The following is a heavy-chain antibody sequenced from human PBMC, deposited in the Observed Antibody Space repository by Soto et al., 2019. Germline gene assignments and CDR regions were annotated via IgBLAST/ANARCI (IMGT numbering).Heavy chain of an antibody. J-gene: IGHJ4*02. CDR2: IYYSGST. V-gene: IGHV4-39*01. CDR1: GGSISSSSYY. Sequence: SETLSLTCTVSGGSISSSSYYWGWIRQPPGKGLEWIGSIYYSGSTYYNPSLKSRVTISVDTSKNQFSLKLSSVTAADTAVYYCARRTPHVDIVATITWYYFDYWGQGTLVTVSS. D-gene: IGHD5-12*01. CDR3: ARRTPHVDIVATITWYYFDY.